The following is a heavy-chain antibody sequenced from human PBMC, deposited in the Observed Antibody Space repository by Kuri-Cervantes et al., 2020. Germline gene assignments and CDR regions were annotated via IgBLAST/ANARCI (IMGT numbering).Heavy chain of an antibody. D-gene: IGHD6-13*01. CDR2: ISWNSGSI. J-gene: IGHJ4*02. CDR1: GFTFDDYA. CDR3: ARDLRGSSCF. V-gene: IGHV3-9*01. Sequence: SCAASGFTFDDYAMHWVRQAPGKGLEWVSGISWNSGSIGYADSVKGRFTISRDNAKNSLYLQMNNLGAEDTALYYCARDLRGSSCFWGQGALVTVSS.